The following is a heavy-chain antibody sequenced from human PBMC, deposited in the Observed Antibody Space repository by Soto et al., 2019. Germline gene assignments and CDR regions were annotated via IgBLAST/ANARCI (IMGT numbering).Heavy chain of an antibody. J-gene: IGHJ4*02. V-gene: IGHV4-34*01. Sequence: QVQLQQWGAGLLKPSETLSLTCAVYGGSFSGYYWSWIRQPPGKGLEWIGEINHSGSTNYNPSLKSRFTKSVDTSKNQFSLKLSSVTAADTAVYYCARGVIPRWITLLDYWGQGTLVTVSS. CDR3: ARGVIPRWITLLDY. CDR2: INHSGST. CDR1: GGSFSGYY. D-gene: IGHD1-26*01.